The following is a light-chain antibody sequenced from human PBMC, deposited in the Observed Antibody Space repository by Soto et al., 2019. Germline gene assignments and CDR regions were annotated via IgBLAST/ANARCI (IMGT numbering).Light chain of an antibody. V-gene: IGKV3-20*01. CDR3: QQYGSPWT. CDR2: GAS. J-gene: IGKJ1*01. CDR1: QSVSISY. Sequence: EIVLTQSPGTLSLSPGERATLSCRASQSVSISYLAWYQQKPGQAPRLLIYGASSRATGIPDRFSGSGSGTDFTLTISRLEPEDFAVYYCQQYGSPWTFGQGTKVDIK.